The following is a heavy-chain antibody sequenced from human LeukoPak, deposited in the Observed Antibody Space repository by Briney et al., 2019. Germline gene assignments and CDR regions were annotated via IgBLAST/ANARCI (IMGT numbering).Heavy chain of an antibody. CDR2: IIPIFGTA. D-gene: IGHD6-19*01. CDR3: AKGSEAGGWYGDFDY. V-gene: IGHV1-69*13. CDR1: GGTFSSYA. Sequence: ASVKVSCKASGGTFSSYAISWVRQAPGQGREWMGGIIPIFGTANYAQKFQGRVTITADESTSTAYMELSSLRSEDTAVYYCAKGSEAGGWYGDFDYWGQGTLVTVSS. J-gene: IGHJ4*02.